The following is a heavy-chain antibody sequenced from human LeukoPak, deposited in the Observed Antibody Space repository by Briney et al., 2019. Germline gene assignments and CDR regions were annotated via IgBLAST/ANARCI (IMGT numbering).Heavy chain of an antibody. CDR3: ARDGVRGVIY. CDR1: GFTFSSYW. V-gene: IGHV3-74*01. D-gene: IGHD3-10*01. CDR2: INTDGSST. Sequence: GGSLRLSCAASGFTFSSYWMHWVRQAPGKGLVWVSRINTDGSSTKYADSVKGRLTISRDNSKNTLYLQMNSLRAEDTAVYYCARDGVRGVIYWGQGTLVTVSS. J-gene: IGHJ4*02.